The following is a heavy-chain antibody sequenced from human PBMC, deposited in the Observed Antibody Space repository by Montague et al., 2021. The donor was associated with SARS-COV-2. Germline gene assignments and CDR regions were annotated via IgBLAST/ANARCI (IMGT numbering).Heavy chain of an antibody. CDR1: GFSLTTSGMC. Sequence: PALVKPTQILTLTCTFSGFSLTTSGMCVGWIRQSPGKALEWLALINWHDEKYCSTSLKARLTISKDTSKNQVVLTMTNMDPLDTATYYCARTPHGDYSALFDYWGQGILVTVSP. CDR2: INWHDEK. V-gene: IGHV2-70*01. J-gene: IGHJ4*02. D-gene: IGHD4-17*01. CDR3: ARTPHGDYSALFDY.